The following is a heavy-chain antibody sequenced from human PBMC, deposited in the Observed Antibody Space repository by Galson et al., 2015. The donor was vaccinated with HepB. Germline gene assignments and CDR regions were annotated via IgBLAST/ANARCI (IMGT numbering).Heavy chain of an antibody. J-gene: IGHJ4*02. Sequence: LRLSCAASGFTFSNAWMIWVRPAPGKGLEWVSAISGSGGSTFYADSVKGRFTISRDNSKNTLDLQMNSLRVEDTAAYYCAKTGGRDGYSPFDYWGQGTLVTVSS. D-gene: IGHD5-24*01. CDR1: GFTFSNAW. CDR3: AKTGGRDGYSPFDY. CDR2: ISGSGGST. V-gene: IGHV3-23*01.